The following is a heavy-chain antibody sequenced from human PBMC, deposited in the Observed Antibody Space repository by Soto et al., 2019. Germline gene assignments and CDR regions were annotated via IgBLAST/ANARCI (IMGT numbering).Heavy chain of an antibody. V-gene: IGHV4-30-4*01. CDR2: IYYSGST. Sequence: SETLSLTCTVSGGSISSGDYYWSWIRQPPGKGLEWIGYIYYSGSTYYNPSLKSRVTISVDTSKNQFSLKLSSVTAADTAVYYCARDQNLGELGEVFYYYGMDVWGQGTTVTVSS. CDR1: GGSISSGDYY. CDR3: ARDQNLGELGEVFYYYGMDV. J-gene: IGHJ6*02. D-gene: IGHD3-10*01.